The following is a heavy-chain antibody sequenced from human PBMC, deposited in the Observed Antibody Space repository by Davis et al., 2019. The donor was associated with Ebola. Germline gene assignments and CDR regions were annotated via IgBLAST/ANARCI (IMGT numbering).Heavy chain of an antibody. V-gene: IGHV3-48*02. CDR2: ISSDSRTI. CDR3: ARAIYYYYYGMDV. CDR1: GFPFSTYT. Sequence: GESLKTPCAAPGFPFSTYTMNWVRQAPGKGLERVSYISSDSRTIYYAHSVKGRFTISRDNAKNSLYLQMNSLRDEDTAVYYCARAIYYYYYGMDVWGKGTTVTVSS. J-gene: IGHJ6*04.